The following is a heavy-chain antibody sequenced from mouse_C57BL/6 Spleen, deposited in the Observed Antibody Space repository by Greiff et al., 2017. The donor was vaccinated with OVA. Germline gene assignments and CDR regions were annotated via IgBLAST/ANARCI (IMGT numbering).Heavy chain of an antibody. CDR3: ARSYYGNFDY. D-gene: IGHD2-10*01. CDR2: IYPSDSET. CDR1: GYTFTSYW. J-gene: IGHJ2*01. V-gene: IGHV1-61*01. Sequence: QVQLQQPGAELVRPGSSVKLSCKASGYTFTSYWMDWVKQRPGQGLEWIGNIYPSDSETHYTQKFKDKATLTVDKSSSTAYMQLSSLTSEDSAVYYCARSYYGNFDYWGQGTTLTVSS.